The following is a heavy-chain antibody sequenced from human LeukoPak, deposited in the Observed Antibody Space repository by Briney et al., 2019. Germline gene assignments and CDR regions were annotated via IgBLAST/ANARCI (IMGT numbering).Heavy chain of an antibody. J-gene: IGHJ4*02. D-gene: IGHD4-17*01. CDR1: GASISSSSYY. CDR3: ARGLYGDYVFDY. CDR2: IYYSGST. V-gene: IGHV4-61*05. Sequence: SETLSLTCTVFGASISSSSYYWGWIRQPPGKGLEWIGYIYYSGSTNYNPSLKSRVTISVDTSKNQFSLKLSSVTAADTAVYYCARGLYGDYVFDYWGQGTLVTVSS.